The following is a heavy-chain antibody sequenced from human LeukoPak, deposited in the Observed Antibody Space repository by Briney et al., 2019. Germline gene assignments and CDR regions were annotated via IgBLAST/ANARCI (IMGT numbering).Heavy chain of an antibody. CDR3: ARDPVSSYYYGSGRGQYNWFDP. J-gene: IGHJ5*02. D-gene: IGHD3-10*01. Sequence: GASVKVSCKASGYTFTGYYMHWVRQAPGQGLEWMGWINPNSGGTNYAQKFQGRVTMTRDTSISTAYMELSRLRSDDTAVYYCARDPVSSYYYGSGRGQYNWFDPWGQGTLVTVSS. V-gene: IGHV1-2*02. CDR2: INPNSGGT. CDR1: GYTFTGYY.